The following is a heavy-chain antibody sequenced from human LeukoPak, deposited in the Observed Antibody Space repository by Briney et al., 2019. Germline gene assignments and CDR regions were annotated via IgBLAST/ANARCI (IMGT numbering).Heavy chain of an antibody. CDR3: ARGPSGGNNLWMDY. D-gene: IGHD1-20*01. CDR2: VNGDGSTT. CDR1: GFAFSRYW. J-gene: IGHJ4*02. V-gene: IGHV3-74*01. Sequence: GGSLRLSCAASGFAFSRYWMHWVRQAPGKGLVWVSRVNGDGSTTTYADSVKGRFTISRDNAKNTLYLQMNSLRAEDTAVYYCARGPSGGNNLWMDYWGQGTLVTVSS.